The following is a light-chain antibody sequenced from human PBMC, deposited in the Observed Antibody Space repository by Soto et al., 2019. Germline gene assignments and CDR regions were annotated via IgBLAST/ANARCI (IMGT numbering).Light chain of an antibody. J-gene: IGLJ2*01. Sequence: QSALTQPASVSGSPGQSITISCTGTSRDVGGYNYVSWYQQHPGKAPKLMIYDVSNRPSGVSNRFSGSKSGNTASLTISGLQAEDEAYYYCSSYTSSSTSFGGGTKLTVL. CDR1: SRDVGGYNY. CDR2: DVS. V-gene: IGLV2-14*03. CDR3: SSYTSSSTS.